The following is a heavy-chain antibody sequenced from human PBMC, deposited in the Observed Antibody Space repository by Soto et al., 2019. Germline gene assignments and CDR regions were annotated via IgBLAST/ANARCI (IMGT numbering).Heavy chain of an antibody. D-gene: IGHD3-16*01. V-gene: IGHV4-34*01. CDR3: ARGHGVFDY. J-gene: IGHJ4*02. CDR2: INHSGST. CDR1: GGSFSVYY. Sequence: QVQLPQWGAGLLKPSETLSLTCAVYGGSFSVYYWSWIRQSPGKGLEWIGEINHSGSTNSNPSLKSRVTMSVDTSKNQFSLKMTSVTAADAAVYYCARGHGVFDYWGQGSLVTVSS.